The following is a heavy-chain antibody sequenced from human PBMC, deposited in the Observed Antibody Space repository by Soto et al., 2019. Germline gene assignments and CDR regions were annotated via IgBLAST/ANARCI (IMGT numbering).Heavy chain of an antibody. D-gene: IGHD2-15*01. J-gene: IGHJ6*03. CDR1: GFTFSSYS. V-gene: IGHV3-21*01. CDR3: ARDGSEGSGEIGYYYYMDV. Sequence: EVQLVESGGGLVKPGGSLRLSRAASGFTFSSYSLNWVRQAPGKGLEWVSSITSSGASIYYADSVKGRFTISRDNAKNSLYLQMNSLRAEDTAVYYCARDGSEGSGEIGYYYYMDVWGKGTTATVSS. CDR2: ITSSGASI.